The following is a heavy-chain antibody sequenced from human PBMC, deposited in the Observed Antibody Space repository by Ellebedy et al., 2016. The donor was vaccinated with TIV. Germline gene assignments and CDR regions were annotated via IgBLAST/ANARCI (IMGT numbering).Heavy chain of an antibody. CDR3: ARIDPWQPIDD. CDR2: VYYSGSP. CDR1: GGSVSNTRYY. J-gene: IGHJ4*02. V-gene: IGHV4-39*01. Sequence: MPGGSLRLSFGVSGGSVSNTRYYWAWIRQPPGKGLEWIGSVYYSGSPYYNPSFKSRVTLSADTSKNQFSLNLRTVTAADTAVYYCARIDPWQPIDDWGQGILVTVSS. D-gene: IGHD2-21*01.